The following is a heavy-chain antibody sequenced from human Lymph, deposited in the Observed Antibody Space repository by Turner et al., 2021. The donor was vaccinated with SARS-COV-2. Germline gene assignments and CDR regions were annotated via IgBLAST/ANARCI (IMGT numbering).Heavy chain of an antibody. CDR1: GGTFSSYG. D-gene: IGHD1-26*01. J-gene: IGHJ4*02. CDR3: ATFLGELPYDY. CDR2: SNPSFGTA. V-gene: IGHV1-69*01. Sequence: VQLVRSGAEVKNPCSSVKVSCKVSGGTFSSYGISWVRQAPGQGLEWMGGSNPSFGTANYAQKFQGRITITADESTSTAHMELSSLRSEDTDVYYCATFLGELPYDYWGQGTLVTVSS.